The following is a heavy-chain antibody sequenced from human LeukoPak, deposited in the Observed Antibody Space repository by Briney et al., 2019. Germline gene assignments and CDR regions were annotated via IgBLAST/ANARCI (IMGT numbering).Heavy chain of an antibody. CDR3: AKWPAYSSGWYSYGMDV. V-gene: IGHV3-33*06. J-gene: IGHJ6*02. Sequence: GGSLRLSCAASGFTFSSYGMHWVRQAPGKGLEWVAVIWYDGSNKYYADSVKGRFTISRDNSKNTLYLQMNSLRAEDTAVYYCAKWPAYSSGWYSYGMDVWGQGTTVTVSS. D-gene: IGHD6-19*01. CDR1: GFTFSSYG. CDR2: IWYDGSNK.